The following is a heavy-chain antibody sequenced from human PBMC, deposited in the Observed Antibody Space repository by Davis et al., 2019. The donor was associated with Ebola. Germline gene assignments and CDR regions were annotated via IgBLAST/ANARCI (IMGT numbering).Heavy chain of an antibody. CDR1: GFTFSSYG. D-gene: IGHD2-2*02. CDR2: ISYDGSNK. J-gene: IGHJ6*02. CDR3: AGDSATCGSTSCYTGVGEAGMDV. Sequence: GGSLRLSCAASGFTFSSYGMHWVRQAPGKGLEWVAVISYDGSNKYYADSVKGRFTISRDNSKNTLYLQMNSLRAEDTAVYYCAGDSATCGSTSCYTGVGEAGMDVWGQGTTVTVSS. V-gene: IGHV3-30*19.